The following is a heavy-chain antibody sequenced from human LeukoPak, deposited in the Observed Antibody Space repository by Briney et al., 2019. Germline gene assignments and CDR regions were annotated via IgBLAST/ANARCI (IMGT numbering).Heavy chain of an antibody. D-gene: IGHD6-6*01. Sequence: GASVKVSCKASGYTFTGYYMHWVRQAPGQGLEWMGWINPNSGGTNYAQKFQGWVTMTRDTSISTAYMELSRLRSDDTAVYYCARDNIAARPGFGYWGQGTLVTVSS. J-gene: IGHJ4*02. CDR2: INPNSGGT. V-gene: IGHV1-2*04. CDR3: ARDNIAARPGFGY. CDR1: GYTFTGYY.